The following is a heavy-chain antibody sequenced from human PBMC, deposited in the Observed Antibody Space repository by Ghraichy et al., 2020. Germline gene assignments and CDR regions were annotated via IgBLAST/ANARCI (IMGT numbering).Heavy chain of an antibody. CDR2: ISSSSSYI. J-gene: IGHJ3*02. D-gene: IGHD3-22*01. CDR1: GFTFSSYS. Sequence: GGSLRLSCAASGFTFSSYSMNWVRQAPGKGLEWVSSISSSSSYIYYADSVKGRFTISRDNAKNSLYLQMNSLRAEDTAVYYCARDLGYYDSTFDAFDIWGQGTMVTVSS. CDR3: ARDLGYYDSTFDAFDI. V-gene: IGHV3-21*01.